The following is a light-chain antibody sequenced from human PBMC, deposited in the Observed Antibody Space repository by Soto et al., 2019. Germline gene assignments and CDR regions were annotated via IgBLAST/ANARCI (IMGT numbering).Light chain of an antibody. J-gene: IGLJ2*01. CDR1: SSDVGGYNY. CDR3: SSYTSSSTLVV. Sequence: QAVVTQPASVSGSPGQSITISCTGTSSDVGGYNYVSWYQQHPGKAPKLMIYEVSHRPSGVSNRFSGSKSGNTASLTISGLQAEDEAGYYCSSYTSSSTLVVFGGGTKVTVL. V-gene: IGLV2-14*01. CDR2: EVS.